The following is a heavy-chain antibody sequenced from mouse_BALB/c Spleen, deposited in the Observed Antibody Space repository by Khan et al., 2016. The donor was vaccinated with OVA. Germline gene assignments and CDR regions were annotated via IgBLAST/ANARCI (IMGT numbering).Heavy chain of an antibody. CDR3: AINYYGSSFYFDY. Sequence: VQLQESGPGLVAPSQSLSITCTVSGFSLTDYGVNWVRQPPGKGLEWLGVIWGDGSTDYNSALKSRLSISRDNSRSQVFLQMNSLQTDDTARYYSAINYYGSSFYFDYWGRGTSLTVSS. CDR1: GFSLTDYG. V-gene: IGHV2-6-7*01. J-gene: IGHJ2*02. D-gene: IGHD1-1*01. CDR2: IWGDGST.